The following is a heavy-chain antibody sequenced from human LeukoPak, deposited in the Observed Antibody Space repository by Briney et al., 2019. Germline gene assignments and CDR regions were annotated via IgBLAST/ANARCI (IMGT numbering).Heavy chain of an antibody. Sequence: GGSLRLSCAASGFTFNNYDMHWVRQAPGKGLEWVANIKQDGGEKYYVDSVKGRFTISRDNAKNSLYLQMNSLRAEDTAVYYCARRPDYDILTGYPHSFDPWGQGTLVTVSS. V-gene: IGHV3-7*01. J-gene: IGHJ5*02. CDR2: IKQDGGEK. D-gene: IGHD3-9*01. CDR3: ARRPDYDILTGYPHSFDP. CDR1: GFTFNNYD.